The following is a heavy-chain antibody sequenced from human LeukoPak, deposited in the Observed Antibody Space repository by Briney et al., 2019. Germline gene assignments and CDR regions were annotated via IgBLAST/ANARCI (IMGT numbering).Heavy chain of an antibody. CDR1: GFTFDDYA. V-gene: IGHV3-9*01. CDR2: ISWNSGNI. Sequence: GGSLRLSCAASGFTFDDYAMHWVRQAPGKGLEWVSGISWNSGNIGYADSVKGRFTISRDNAKNSLYLQMNSLRAEDTALYYCAKTDGYNYGTADYWGQGTLVTVSS. CDR3: AKTDGYNYGTADY. J-gene: IGHJ4*02. D-gene: IGHD5-24*01.